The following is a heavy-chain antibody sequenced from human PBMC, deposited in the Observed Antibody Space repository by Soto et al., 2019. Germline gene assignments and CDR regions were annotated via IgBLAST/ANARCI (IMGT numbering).Heavy chain of an antibody. J-gene: IGHJ4*02. Sequence: ETLSLTCAVYGGSFSGYYWSWIRQPPGKGLEWIGEINHSGSTNYNPSLKSRVTISVDTSKNQFSLKLSSVTAADTAVYYCAREGRGYDFRAFFGYWGQGTLVTVSS. D-gene: IGHD5-12*01. CDR2: INHSGST. CDR3: AREGRGYDFRAFFGY. V-gene: IGHV4-34*01. CDR1: GGSFSGYY.